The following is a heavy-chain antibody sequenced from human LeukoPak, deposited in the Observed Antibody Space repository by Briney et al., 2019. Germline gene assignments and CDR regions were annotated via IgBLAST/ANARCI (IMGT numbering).Heavy chain of an antibody. D-gene: IGHD5-18*01. V-gene: IGHV4-59*06. CDR1: GGSISTYY. CDR3: ARVSPVDTAMAYYFDY. J-gene: IGHJ4*02. CDR2: IYYSGST. Sequence: PSETLSLTCTVSGGSISTYYWNWIRQHPGKGLEWIGYIYYSGSTYYNPSLKSRVTISVDTSKNQFSLKLTSVTAADTAVYYCARVSPVDTAMAYYFDYWGQGTLVTVSS.